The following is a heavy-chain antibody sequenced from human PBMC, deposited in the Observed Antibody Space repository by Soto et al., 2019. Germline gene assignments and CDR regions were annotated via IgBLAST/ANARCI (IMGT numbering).Heavy chain of an antibody. D-gene: IGHD2-2*01. J-gene: IGHJ6*02. CDR3: STSVYCSTTRCYYYYGLDV. CDR1: GGTFSSHS. CDR2: IIPTFGTE. Sequence: QVQLVQSGAEVKKPGSSVKVSCKVSGGTFSSHSINWVRQAPGQGPECVGGIIPTFGTENYAQKFQGRVTITADESTSTAYMELSSLTSEDTALYYCSTSVYCSTTRCYYYYGLDVWGQGTTVIVSS. V-gene: IGHV1-69*01.